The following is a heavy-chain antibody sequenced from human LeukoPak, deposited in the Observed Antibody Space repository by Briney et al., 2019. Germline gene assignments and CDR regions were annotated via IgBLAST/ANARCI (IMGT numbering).Heavy chain of an antibody. Sequence: PSETLSLTCTVSGGSISSYYWSWLRQPPGKGLEWIAYIYYSGSTNYNPSLKSRVTISVDTSKNQFSLNLISVTAADTAVYYCARGAAGTYWSFDLWGRGTLVTVSS. D-gene: IGHD6-13*01. V-gene: IGHV4-59*01. CDR3: ARGAAGTYWSFDL. CDR2: IYYSGST. J-gene: IGHJ2*01. CDR1: GGSISSYY.